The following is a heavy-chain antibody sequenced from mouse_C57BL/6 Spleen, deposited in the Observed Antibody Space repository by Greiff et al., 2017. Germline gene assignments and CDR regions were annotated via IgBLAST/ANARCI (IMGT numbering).Heavy chain of an antibody. CDR2: IDPSDSYT. V-gene: IGHV1-69*01. Sequence: QVQLQQPGAELVMPGASVKLSCKASGYTFTSYWMHWVKQRPGQGLEWIGEIDPSDSYTNYNQKFKGKSTLTVDKSSSTAYMQLSSLTSEDSAVYYGARGGYYGSSYFDYWGQGTTLTVSS. J-gene: IGHJ2*01. D-gene: IGHD1-1*01. CDR1: GYTFTSYW. CDR3: ARGGYYGSSYFDY.